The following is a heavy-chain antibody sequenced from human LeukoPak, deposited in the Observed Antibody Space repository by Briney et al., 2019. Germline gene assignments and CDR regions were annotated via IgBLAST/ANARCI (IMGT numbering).Heavy chain of an antibody. CDR3: ARDGLDYYGSGSYFDY. D-gene: IGHD3-10*01. CDR1: GYTFTSYD. Sequence: SVKVSCKASGYTFTSYDINWVRQAPGQGLEWMGGIIPIFGTANYAQKFQGRVTITADESTSTAYMELSSLRSEDTAVYYCARDGLDYYGSGSYFDYWGQGTLVTVSS. J-gene: IGHJ4*02. V-gene: IGHV1-69*13. CDR2: IIPIFGTA.